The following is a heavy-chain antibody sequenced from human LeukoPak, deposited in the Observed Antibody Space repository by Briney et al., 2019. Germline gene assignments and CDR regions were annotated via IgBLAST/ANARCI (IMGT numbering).Heavy chain of an antibody. CDR2: ISGSGGST. V-gene: IGHV3-23*01. CDR3: AKDPPQNYYDSSGYSSDDAFDI. CDR1: GFIFSSYS. Sequence: GGSLRLSCAASGFIFSSYSMSWVRQAPGKGLEWVSAISGSGGSTYYADSVKGRFTISRDNSKNMLYLQMNSLRAEDTAVYYCAKDPPQNYYDSSGYSSDDAFDIWGQGTMVTVSS. D-gene: IGHD3-22*01. J-gene: IGHJ3*02.